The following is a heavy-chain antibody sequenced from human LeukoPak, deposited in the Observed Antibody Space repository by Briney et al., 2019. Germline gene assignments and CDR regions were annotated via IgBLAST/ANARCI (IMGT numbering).Heavy chain of an antibody. CDR2: ITGSGVTT. J-gene: IGHJ4*02. CDR1: GFTFNNYA. Sequence: GGSLRLSCAASGFTFNNYAMSWVRQVPGKDLEWVSAITGSGVTTYYADSVKGRFTIFRDNSENTLYLEMNSLRAEDTAIYYCAKDRSGNSGPFDYWGQGTLVTVSS. V-gene: IGHV3-23*01. CDR3: AKDRSGNSGPFDY. D-gene: IGHD6-19*01.